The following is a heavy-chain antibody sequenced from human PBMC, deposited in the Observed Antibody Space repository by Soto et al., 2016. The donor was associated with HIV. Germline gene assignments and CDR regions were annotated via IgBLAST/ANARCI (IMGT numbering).Heavy chain of an antibody. D-gene: IGHD3-16*02. Sequence: EVQLVESGGGVVQPGGSLRLSCAASGFTFDDYAIHWVRQAPGKGLEWVSVISGDGGSTYYADSVKGRFTVSRDNSKDSLYLQMNGLRTEDTALYYCAKDKGRLGELSLGGDYWGQGTLGHRLL. CDR3: AKDKGRLGELSLGGDY. V-gene: IGHV3-43*02. CDR1: GFTFDDYA. J-gene: IGHJ4*02. CDR2: ISGDGGST.